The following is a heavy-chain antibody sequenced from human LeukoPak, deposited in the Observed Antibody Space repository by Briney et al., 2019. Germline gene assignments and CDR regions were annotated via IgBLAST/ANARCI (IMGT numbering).Heavy chain of an antibody. CDR2: INPNSGGT. CDR1: GYTFTGYY. CDR3: ARKGLVVVPAAIRNWYFDL. V-gene: IGHV1-2*02. D-gene: IGHD2-2*02. J-gene: IGHJ2*01. Sequence: ASVKVSCKASGYTFTGYYMHWVRQAPGQGLEWMGWINPNSGGTNYAQKFQGRVTMTRDTSISTAYMELSRLRSDDTAVYYCARKGLVVVPAAIRNWYFDLWGRGTLVTVSS.